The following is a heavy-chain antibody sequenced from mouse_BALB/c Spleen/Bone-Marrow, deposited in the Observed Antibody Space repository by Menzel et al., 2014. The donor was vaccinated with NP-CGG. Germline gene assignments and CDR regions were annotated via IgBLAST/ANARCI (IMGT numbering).Heavy chain of an antibody. V-gene: IGHV4-1*02. CDR3: GRLSEYGYFAY. CDR1: GIDLRIYL. CDR2: INPDSSTI. Sequence: EVNLMKSGGGLVQPGGSLNLSSAASGIDLRIYLISCVRQAPWKRLEWVWAINPDSSTITYTPSLKDKFIIPGTNAKNTLYQQNSEVSSDDTAYYYVGRLSEYGYFAYWGQGTTLTVSS. D-gene: IGHD1-1*01. J-gene: IGHJ2*01.